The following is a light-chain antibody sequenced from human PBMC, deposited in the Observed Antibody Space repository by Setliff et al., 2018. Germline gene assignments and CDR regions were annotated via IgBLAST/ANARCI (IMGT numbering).Light chain of an antibody. CDR1: SSDVGGYIY. J-gene: IGLJ2*01. CDR2: EVT. V-gene: IGLV2-8*01. Sequence: GQSGTLSCTVNSSDVGGYIYVSWDQQHPGKAPKLIIYEVTKRPSGVPDRFSGSNSGTTASLTVSGLQVEDEADYYCSSYAGNNTLLFGGGTKVTVL. CDR3: SSYAGNNTLL.